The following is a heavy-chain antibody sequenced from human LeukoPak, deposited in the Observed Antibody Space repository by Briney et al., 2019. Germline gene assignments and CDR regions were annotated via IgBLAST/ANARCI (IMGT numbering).Heavy chain of an antibody. CDR2: IWYDGSNK. D-gene: IGHD1/OR15-1a*01. V-gene: IGHV3-33*01. CDR1: GFTFSGYG. CDR3: ARDNKDISPFDY. J-gene: IGHJ4*02. Sequence: GGSLRLSCAASGFTFSGYGMHWVRQAPGKGLEWVAVIWYDGSNKYYADSVKGRFTISRDNSKNTLYLQMNSLRAEDTAVYYCARDNKDISPFDYWGQGTLVTVSS.